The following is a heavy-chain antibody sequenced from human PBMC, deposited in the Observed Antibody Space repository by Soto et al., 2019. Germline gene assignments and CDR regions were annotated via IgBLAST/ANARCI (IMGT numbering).Heavy chain of an antibody. CDR3: ARGTRNSGHAFDI. V-gene: IGHV3-11*01. CDR1: GFTFGDSY. J-gene: IGHJ3*02. Sequence: QVQLVESGGGLVKPGGSLRLSCAASGFTFGDSYMSWIRQAPGKGLEWISCISYSGDTTYYAASVKGRFTVSRDNTKNSLYLQMNSLRAVDTAVYYCARGTRNSGHAFDIWGQGTMVTISS. CDR2: ISYSGDTT. D-gene: IGHD3-10*01.